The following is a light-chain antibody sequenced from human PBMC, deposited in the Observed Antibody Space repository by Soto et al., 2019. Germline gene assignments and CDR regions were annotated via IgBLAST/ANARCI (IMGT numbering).Light chain of an antibody. CDR2: WAS. CDR3: QQSYSSPLT. CDR1: QSVLYSSNNKSY. Sequence: DIVMTQSPDSLAVSLGEKATINCKSSQSVLYSSNNKSYLAWYQQKAGQPPKLLIYWASTREFGVPDRFSGSGSGTDFTLTISSLQSEDLAVYYCQQSYSSPLTFGGGTKVEIK. V-gene: IGKV4-1*01. J-gene: IGKJ4*02.